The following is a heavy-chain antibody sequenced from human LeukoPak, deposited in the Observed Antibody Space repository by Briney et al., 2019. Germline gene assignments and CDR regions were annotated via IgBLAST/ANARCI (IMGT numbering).Heavy chain of an antibody. Sequence: GESLKISCKGSGYSFTSYWIGWVRQMPGKGLEWMGIIYPGDSDTRYSPSFQGQVTISADKSISTAYLQWNSLKASDTAMYCCARLYTIFGVVIAFDYWGQGTLVTVSS. CDR1: GYSFTSYW. V-gene: IGHV5-51*01. D-gene: IGHD3-3*01. J-gene: IGHJ4*02. CDR2: IYPGDSDT. CDR3: ARLYTIFGVVIAFDY.